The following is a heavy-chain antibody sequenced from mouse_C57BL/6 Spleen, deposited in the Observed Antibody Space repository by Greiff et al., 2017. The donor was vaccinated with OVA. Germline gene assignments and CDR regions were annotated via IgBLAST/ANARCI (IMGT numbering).Heavy chain of an antibody. V-gene: IGHV1-55*01. D-gene: IGHD2-3*01. Sequence: QVHVKQPGAELVKPGASVKMSCKASGYTFTSYWITWVKQRPGQGLEWIGDIYPGSGSTNYNEKFKSKATLTVDTSTSTAYMQLSSLTSEDSAVYDCARDGHFDYWGQGTTLTVSS. J-gene: IGHJ2*01. CDR1: GYTFTSYW. CDR3: ARDGHFDY. CDR2: IYPGSGST.